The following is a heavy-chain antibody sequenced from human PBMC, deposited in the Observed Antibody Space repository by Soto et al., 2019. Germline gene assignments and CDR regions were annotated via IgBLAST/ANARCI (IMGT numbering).Heavy chain of an antibody. V-gene: IGHV4-30-4*08. CDR2: THFIGSV. CDR1: GGSISGDYYH. CDR3: AREDDGGDRDYYVLDF. J-gene: IGHJ6*02. D-gene: IGHD3-16*01. Sequence: QVQLQQSGPGLVKPSQTLSLTCTVSGGSISGDYYHWTWIRQSPGKGLEWIGYTHFIGSVLFNPAFKSRPTISVDTSKHQVSLHLRSVTAADTAVYFCAREDDGGDRDYYVLDFWGQGTTVTVSS.